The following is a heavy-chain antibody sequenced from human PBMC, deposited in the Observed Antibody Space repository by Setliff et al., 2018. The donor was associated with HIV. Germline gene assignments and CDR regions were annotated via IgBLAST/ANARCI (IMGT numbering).Heavy chain of an antibody. Sequence: LSLTCTVSGGSISSGSYYWSWIRQPAGKGLEWIGHIYISGSTNYNPSPKSRVTISVDTSKNQFSLKLSSVNAADTAVYHCARVVIGALYFDSWGQGTLVTVSS. D-gene: IGHD2-15*01. CDR3: ARVVIGALYFDS. V-gene: IGHV4-61*09. J-gene: IGHJ4*02. CDR2: IYISGST. CDR1: GGSISSGSYY.